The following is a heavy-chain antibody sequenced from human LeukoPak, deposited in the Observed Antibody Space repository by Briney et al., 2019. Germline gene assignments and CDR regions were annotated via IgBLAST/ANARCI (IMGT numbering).Heavy chain of an antibody. CDR1: GFTFSTYS. CDR2: ISGSSETI. D-gene: IGHD4-11*01. V-gene: IGHV3-48*02. Sequence: AGGSLRLSCAASGFTFSTYSMNWVRQAPGKGLEWVSYISGSSETIYYADSVKGRFTISRDNAKNSLYLQMNSLRDEDTAVYYCARTPPTAGLTTIGVGSDYLGQGNLVTVSS. CDR3: ARTPPTAGLTTIGVGSDY. J-gene: IGHJ4*02.